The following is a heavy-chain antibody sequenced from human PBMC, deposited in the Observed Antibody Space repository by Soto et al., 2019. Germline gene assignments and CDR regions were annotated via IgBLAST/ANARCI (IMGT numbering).Heavy chain of an antibody. CDR3: ANGAAMVTYYYYGMDV. D-gene: IGHD5-18*01. Sequence: GGSLRLSCAASGFTFSSYAMSWVRQAPGKGLEWVSAISGSGGSTYYADSVKGRFTISRDNSKNTLYLQMNSLRAEDTAVYYCANGAAMVTYYYYGMDVWGQGTTVTVSS. CDR2: ISGSGGST. CDR1: GFTFSSYA. V-gene: IGHV3-23*01. J-gene: IGHJ6*02.